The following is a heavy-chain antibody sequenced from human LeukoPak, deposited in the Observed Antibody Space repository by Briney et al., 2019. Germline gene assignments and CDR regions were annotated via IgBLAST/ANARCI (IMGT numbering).Heavy chain of an antibody. J-gene: IGHJ3*02. D-gene: IGHD2-2*02. CDR2: IYYSGST. V-gene: IGHV4-31*03. CDR1: GGSISSGGYY. CDR3: ARGGSDGAPAAIQRLGAFDI. Sequence: SQTLSLTCTVSGGSISSGGYYWSWIRQHPGKGLEWIGYIYYSGSTYYNPSLKSRVTISVDTSKNQFSLKLSSVTAADTAVYYCARGGSDGAPAAIQRLGAFDIWGQGTMVTVSS.